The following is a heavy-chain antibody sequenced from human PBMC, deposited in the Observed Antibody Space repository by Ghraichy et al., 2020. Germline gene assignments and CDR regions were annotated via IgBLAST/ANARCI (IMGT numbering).Heavy chain of an antibody. CDR3: ARDHYYYDSSGYYYWFDP. J-gene: IGHJ5*02. CDR2: IIPIFGTA. CDR1: GGTFSSYA. Sequence: SVKVSCKASGGTFSSYAISWVRQAPGQGLEWMGGIIPIFGTANYAQKFQGRVTITADESTSTAYMELSSLRSEDTAVYYCARDHYYYDSSGYYYWFDPWGQGTLVTVSS. D-gene: IGHD3-22*01. V-gene: IGHV1-69*13.